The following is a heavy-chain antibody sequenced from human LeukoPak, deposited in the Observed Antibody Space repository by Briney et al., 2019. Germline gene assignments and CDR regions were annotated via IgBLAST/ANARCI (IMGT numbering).Heavy chain of an antibody. V-gene: IGHV1-18*04. J-gene: IGHJ4*02. CDR1: GYTFTSYY. CDR2: ISAYNGNT. Sequence: ASVKVSCKASGYTFTSYYIHWVRQAPGQGLEWMGWISAYNGNTNYAQKLQGRVTMTTDTSTSTAYMELRSLRSDDTAVYYCARAMYYDYVWGSYSHPTYHQNFDYWGQGTLVTVSS. CDR3: ARAMYYDYVWGSYSHPTYHQNFDY. D-gene: IGHD3-16*01.